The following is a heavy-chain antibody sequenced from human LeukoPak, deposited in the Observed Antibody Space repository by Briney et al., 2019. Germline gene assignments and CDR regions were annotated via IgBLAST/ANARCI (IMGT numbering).Heavy chain of an antibody. J-gene: IGHJ4*02. CDR1: GFTFSSYA. D-gene: IGHD5-12*01. CDR3: ARDQWLLSPQLARGYFDY. V-gene: IGHV3-30*01. CDR2: ISYDGSNR. Sequence: GGSLRLSCAASGFTFSSYAMHWVRQAPGKGLEWVAVISYDGSNRYYADSVKGRFTISRDNSKNTLYLQMNSLRAEDTAVYYCARDQWLLSPQLARGYFDYWGQGTLVTVSS.